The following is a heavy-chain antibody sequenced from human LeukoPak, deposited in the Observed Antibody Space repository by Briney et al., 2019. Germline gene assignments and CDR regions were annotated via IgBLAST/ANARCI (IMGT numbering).Heavy chain of an antibody. CDR1: GGSISSYY. Sequence: SETLSLTCTVSGGSISSYYWSWIRQPPGKGLEWIGYIYYSGSTNYNPSLKSRVTILVGTSKNQFFLRLDSVTTADTAVYYCAQYIRDSGTYYLDHWGQGALVTVSS. J-gene: IGHJ4*02. D-gene: IGHD3-10*01. CDR2: IYYSGST. CDR3: AQYIRDSGTYYLDH. V-gene: IGHV4-59*01.